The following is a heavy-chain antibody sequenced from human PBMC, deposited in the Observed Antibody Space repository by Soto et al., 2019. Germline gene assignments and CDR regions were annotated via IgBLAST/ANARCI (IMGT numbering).Heavy chain of an antibody. CDR2: VSYSGIT. CDR3: TRYSYGCGNYRYNLDS. V-gene: IGHV4-59*08. J-gene: IGHJ5*01. CDR1: GGSLSPYF. D-gene: IGHD3-10*01. Sequence: SETLSLTCTVSGGSLSPYFWNWIRQPPGEGLKWIGYVSYSGITSYNPSLKTRVTISVDTSKNQFSLKLNSLTAADTALYYCTRYSYGCGNYRYNLDSSGHGTPLTVSS.